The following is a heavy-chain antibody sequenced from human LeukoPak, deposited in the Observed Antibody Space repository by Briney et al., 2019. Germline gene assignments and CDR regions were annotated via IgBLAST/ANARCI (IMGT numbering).Heavy chain of an antibody. Sequence: SGGSLRLSCTASGFTFGDYAMSWFRQAPGKGLEGVGFIRSKAYGGTTEYAASVKGRFTISRDDSKSIAYLQMNSLKTEDTAVYYCTRDYLVGLSYYYYYMDVWGKGTTVTVSS. CDR3: TRDYLVGLSYYYYYMDV. CDR1: GFTFGDYA. D-gene: IGHD1-26*01. V-gene: IGHV3-49*03. CDR2: IRSKAYGGTT. J-gene: IGHJ6*03.